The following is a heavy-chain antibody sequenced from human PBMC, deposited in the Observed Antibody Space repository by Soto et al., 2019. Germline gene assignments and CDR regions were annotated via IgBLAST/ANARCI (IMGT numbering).Heavy chain of an antibody. D-gene: IGHD4-17*01. CDR1: GYTFTSYA. V-gene: IGHV1-3*01. CDR2: INAGNGNT. Sequence: ASVKVSCKASGYTFTSYAMHWVRQAPGQRLEWMGWINAGNGNTKYSQKFQGRGTITRDTSASTAYMELSSLRSEDTAVYYCARADGELSVYPKVLPFDPWGQGTLVTVSS. CDR3: ARADGELSVYPKVLPFDP. J-gene: IGHJ5*02.